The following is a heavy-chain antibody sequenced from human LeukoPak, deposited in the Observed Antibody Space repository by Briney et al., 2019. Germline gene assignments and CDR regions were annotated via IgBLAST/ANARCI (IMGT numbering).Heavy chain of an antibody. D-gene: IGHD1-26*01. CDR1: GGSISSYY. V-gene: IGHV4-59*01. J-gene: IGHJ3*02. CDR3: ARDMESGSTRGRAFNI. CDR2: IYYSGTT. Sequence: PSETLSFTCTVSGGSISSYYWSWIRQPPGKGLEWIGSIYYSGTTNYNPSLKTRVTISVDTSKNQFSLKLSSVTAADTAMYFCARDMESGSTRGRAFNIWGQGTMVTVSS.